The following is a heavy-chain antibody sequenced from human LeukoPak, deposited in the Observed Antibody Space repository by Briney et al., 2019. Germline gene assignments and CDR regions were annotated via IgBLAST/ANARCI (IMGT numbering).Heavy chain of an antibody. CDR1: GGSFSGYY. D-gene: IGHD3-22*01. J-gene: IGHJ5*02. V-gene: IGHV4-34*01. Sequence: PSETLSLTCDVYGGSFSGYYWSWIRQPPGKGLEWIGEINHSGSTNYNPSLKSRVTISVDTSKNQFSLKLSSATAADTAVYYCARGNYYDSSAYYPSWGQGTLVTVSS. CDR3: ARGNYYDSSAYYPS. CDR2: INHSGST.